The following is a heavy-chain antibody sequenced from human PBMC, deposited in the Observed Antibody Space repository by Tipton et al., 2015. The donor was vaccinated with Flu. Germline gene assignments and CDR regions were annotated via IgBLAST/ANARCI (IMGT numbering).Heavy chain of an antibody. D-gene: IGHD4-11*01. J-gene: IGHJ5*01. CDR1: GDSIKSSNYY. Sequence: GLVKPSETLSLTCGVSGDSIKSSNYYWGWIRQPPGKGLEWIGNTFHSGNTYLNPSLKSRVTISIDTSKNQFSLKLSSVTAADTAVYYCARRTFSNYVSEPKNWFDFWGQGTQVTVSS. CDR3: ARRTFSNYVSEPKNWFDF. CDR2: TFHSGNT. V-gene: IGHV4-39*07.